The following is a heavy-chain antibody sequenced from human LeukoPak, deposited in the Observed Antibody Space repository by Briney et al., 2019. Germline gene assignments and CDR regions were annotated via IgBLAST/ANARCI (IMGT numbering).Heavy chain of an antibody. CDR2: IWYDGSNK. D-gene: IGHD3-9*01. V-gene: IGHV3-33*01. CDR1: GFTFSSYG. J-gene: IGHJ6*02. Sequence: GGSLRLSCAASGFTFSSYGMHWVRQAPGKGLEWVAVIWYDGSNKYYADSVKGRFTISRDNSKNTLYLQMNSLRAEDTAVYYCARDSDYDILTGYYCDGMDVWGQGTTVTVSS. CDR3: ARDSDYDILTGYYCDGMDV.